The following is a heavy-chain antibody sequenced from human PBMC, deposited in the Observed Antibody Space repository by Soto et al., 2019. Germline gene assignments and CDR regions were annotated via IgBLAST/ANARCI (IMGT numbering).Heavy chain of an antibody. J-gene: IGHJ4*02. V-gene: IGHV1-69*12. Sequence: QVQLVQSGAEVKKPGSSVKVSCKASGGTFSIYAVSWVRQAPGQGLEWMGGIIPIIGTRNYAQRFQGGITITGDESTSTAYMELSSLKSEDTAVYYCARDLGSGYDPGDYWGQGTLVTVSS. CDR3: ARDLGSGYDPGDY. D-gene: IGHD5-12*01. CDR1: GGTFSIYA. CDR2: IIPIIGTR.